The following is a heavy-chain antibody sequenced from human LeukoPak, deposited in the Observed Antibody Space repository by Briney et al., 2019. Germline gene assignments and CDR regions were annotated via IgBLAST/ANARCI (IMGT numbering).Heavy chain of an antibody. CDR2: INQDGSEA. J-gene: IGHJ4*02. Sequence: GGSLRLSCVASGFTFRTYSMSWVRQAPGKGLEWVAHINQDGSEANYMDSMKARSNISRRTAKSSLCLQMSSLRSEAAAVYYHVRDRGASGYDFLDYWGQGTLVTVSS. CDR3: VRDRGASGYDFLDY. D-gene: IGHD5-12*01. CDR1: GFTFRTYS. V-gene: IGHV3-7*01.